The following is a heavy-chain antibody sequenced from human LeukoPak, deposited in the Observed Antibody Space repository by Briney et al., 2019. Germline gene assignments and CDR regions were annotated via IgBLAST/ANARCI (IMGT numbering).Heavy chain of an antibody. CDR2: ISPSGGST. D-gene: IGHD6-19*01. J-gene: IGHJ4*02. V-gene: IGHV1-46*01. Sequence: ASVKVSCKASGYTFTNYYMHWVRQAPGQGLEWMGMISPSGGSTSYPQKFQGRVTMTRDTSTSTVYMGLTSLRSEDTAVYFCARDGVAGTYYFDYWGQGTLVTVSS. CDR1: GYTFTNYY. CDR3: ARDGVAGTYYFDY.